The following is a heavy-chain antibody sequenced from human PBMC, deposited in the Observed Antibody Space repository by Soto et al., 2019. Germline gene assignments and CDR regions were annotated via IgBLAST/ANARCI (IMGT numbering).Heavy chain of an antibody. CDR1: NGSISNYY. Sequence: QVQLQESGPGLVKPSETLSLSCTVSNGSISNYYLNWIRRPAGKGLEWIGRVSSSGSASYNPSLRSRVTMSVATSKNQFSLKLNSVTAADTAVYYGARSGHKESWFDPWGQGPLVTVSS. J-gene: IGHJ5*02. CDR2: VSSSGSA. V-gene: IGHV4-4*07. CDR3: ARSGHKESWFDP. D-gene: IGHD6-25*01.